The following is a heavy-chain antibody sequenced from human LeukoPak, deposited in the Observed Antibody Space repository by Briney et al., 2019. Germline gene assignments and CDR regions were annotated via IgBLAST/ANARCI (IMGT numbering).Heavy chain of an antibody. J-gene: IGHJ4*02. V-gene: IGHV3-23*01. Sequence: GGSLRLSCAASGFTFSSYAMSWVRQAPGKGLEWVSTISGSGDRTYYADSVKGRFTISRDNSKNTLFLHMNCLRAEDTAVYSCAKGYYGSGSYGWFDYWGQGTLVTVSS. CDR2: ISGSGDRT. CDR1: GFTFSSYA. CDR3: AKGYYGSGSYGWFDY. D-gene: IGHD3-10*01.